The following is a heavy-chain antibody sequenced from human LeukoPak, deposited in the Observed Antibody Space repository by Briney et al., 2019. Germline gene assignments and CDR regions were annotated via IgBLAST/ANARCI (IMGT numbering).Heavy chain of an antibody. V-gene: IGHV3-23*01. CDR2: ISGSGGST. CDR3: ANGWSPDY. J-gene: IGHJ4*02. Sequence: PGGSLRLSCAASGFTFSSYAMSWVRQAPGKGLEWASGISGSGGSTYYADSVEGRFTIFRDNSKNTLYLQMNSLRAEDTAVYHCANGWSPDYWGRGTLVTVSS. D-gene: IGHD2-15*01. CDR1: GFTFSSYA.